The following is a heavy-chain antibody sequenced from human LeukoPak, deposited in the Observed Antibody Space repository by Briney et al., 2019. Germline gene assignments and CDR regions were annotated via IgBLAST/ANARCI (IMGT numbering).Heavy chain of an antibody. V-gene: IGHV5-51*01. J-gene: IGHJ4*02. Sequence: GESLKISCQGSGYSFRNYWIAWVRQVPGKGLEWMGIVYPGVSDTRYSPSFQGQVTISADESTRSAYLQWSSLKASDTAMYYCARHLVKYNYGSPFDYWGQGTLVTVSS. CDR1: GYSFRNYW. CDR2: VYPGVSDT. D-gene: IGHD5-18*01. CDR3: ARHLVKYNYGSPFDY.